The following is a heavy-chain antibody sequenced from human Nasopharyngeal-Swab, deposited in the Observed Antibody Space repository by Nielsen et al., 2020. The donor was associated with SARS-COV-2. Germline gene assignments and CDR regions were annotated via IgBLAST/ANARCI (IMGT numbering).Heavy chain of an antibody. CDR1: GGTFSCYA. CDR2: IIPMFGTA. J-gene: IGHJ5*02. CDR3: ARAHPRSCTDGVCFRSQVYNWFDP. Sequence: SVKVSCKTSGGTFSCYAITWVRQAPGQGLEWLGGIIPMFGTADYAQKVQGRVTITADRSTSTAYMEMNSLRSEDTAVYYCARAHPRSCTDGVCFRSQVYNWFDPWGQGTLVTVSS. V-gene: IGHV1-69*06. D-gene: IGHD2-8*01.